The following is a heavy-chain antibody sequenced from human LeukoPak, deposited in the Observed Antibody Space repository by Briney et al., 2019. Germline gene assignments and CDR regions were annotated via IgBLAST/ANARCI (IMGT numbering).Heavy chain of an antibody. V-gene: IGHV3-33*01. CDR3: ARVIGKYSSGWYLDH. D-gene: IGHD6-19*01. CDR1: GFIFSSYG. J-gene: IGHJ4*02. Sequence: GGSLRLSCAAAGFIFSSYGMHWVRQAPGKGLEWVALIWYEGSKSYHADSVKGRFTVSRDNAKNTLYLQMNSLRAEDTAVYFCARVIGKYSSGWYLDHWGQGTLVTVSS. CDR2: IWYEGSKS.